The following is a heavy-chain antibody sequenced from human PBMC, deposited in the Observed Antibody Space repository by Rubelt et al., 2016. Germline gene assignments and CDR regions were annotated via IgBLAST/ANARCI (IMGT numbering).Heavy chain of an antibody. J-gene: IGHJ6*02. V-gene: IGHV3-30*18. Sequence: GRGLEWVAVISYDGSNKYYADSVKGRFTISRDNSKNTLYLQMNSLRAEDTAVYYCAKDRAYYYGSGSYYGGMDVWGQGTTVTVSS. CDR2: ISYDGSNK. D-gene: IGHD3-10*01. CDR3: AKDRAYYYGSGSYYGGMDV.